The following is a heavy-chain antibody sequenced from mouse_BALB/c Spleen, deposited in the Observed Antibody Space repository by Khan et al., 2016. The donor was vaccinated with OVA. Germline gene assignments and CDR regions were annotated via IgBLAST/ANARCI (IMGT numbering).Heavy chain of an antibody. CDR3: ARSNSYWYFDV. Sequence: QIQLVQSGPELKKPGETVKISCKASGYTFTNYGMNWVKQAPGKGLKRMGWINTYTGQPTYADDFKGRFAFSLETSASTAYLQINNLKNEDTATYFCARSNSYWYFDVWGAGTTVTVSS. CDR2: INTYTGQP. D-gene: IGHD4-1*02. V-gene: IGHV9-3-1*01. J-gene: IGHJ1*01. CDR1: GYTFTNYG.